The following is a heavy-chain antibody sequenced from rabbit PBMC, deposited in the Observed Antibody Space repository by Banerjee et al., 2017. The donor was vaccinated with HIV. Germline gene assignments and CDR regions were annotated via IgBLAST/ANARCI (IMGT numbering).Heavy chain of an antibody. CDR1: GFSFSNGYV. Sequence: QEQLEESGGGLVQPEGSLTLTCTASGFSFSNGYVMCWVRQAPGKGLEWIACINTISGDTVYATWAKGRFTISKASWTTVTLQMTSLTVADTATYFCARESGGAGYVGLWGPGTLVTVS. CDR2: INTISGDT. CDR3: ARESGGAGYVGL. V-gene: IGHV1S45*01. D-gene: IGHD6-1*01. J-gene: IGHJ4*01.